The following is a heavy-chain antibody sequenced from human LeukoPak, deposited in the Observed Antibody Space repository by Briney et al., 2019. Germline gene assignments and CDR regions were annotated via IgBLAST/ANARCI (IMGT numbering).Heavy chain of an antibody. Sequence: KPSETLSLTCAVYDESFSGYYCSWIRQPPRKGLEWIGEIDHSGSTNYNPSLQSRVTISVDTSKNQFSLKVSSVSAADTAVYYCARGNRPYGEHEAFDIWGHGTTVTVSP. J-gene: IGHJ3*02. CDR1: DESFSGYY. V-gene: IGHV4-34*01. CDR2: IDHSGST. CDR3: ARGNRPYGEHEAFDI. D-gene: IGHD3-10*01.